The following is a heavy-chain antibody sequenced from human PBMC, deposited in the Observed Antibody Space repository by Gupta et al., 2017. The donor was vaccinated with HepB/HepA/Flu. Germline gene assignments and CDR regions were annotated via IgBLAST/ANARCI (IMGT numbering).Heavy chain of an antibody. CDR1: GGSISSSSYY. D-gene: IGHD5-18*01. CDR3: ARLFFGYSYGAFDY. Sequence: QLQLQESGPGLVKPSETLSLTCTVSGGSISSSSYYWGWLRQPPGKGLEWIGSIYYSGSTYYNPSLKSRVTISVDTSKNQFSLKLSSVTAADTAVYYCARLFFGYSYGAFDYWGQGTLVTVSS. J-gene: IGHJ4*02. CDR2: IYYSGST. V-gene: IGHV4-39*01.